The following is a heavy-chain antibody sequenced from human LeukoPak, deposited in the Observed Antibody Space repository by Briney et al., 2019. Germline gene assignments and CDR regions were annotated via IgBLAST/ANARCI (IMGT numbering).Heavy chain of an antibody. J-gene: IGHJ4*02. CDR3: ARAERLWSPNDY. CDR2: IYYSGST. D-gene: IGHD5-18*01. CDR1: GGSISSSSYY. Sequence: SETLSLTCTVSGGSISSSSYYWGWIRQPPGKGLEWIGSIYYSGSTNYNPSLKSRVTISVDTSKNQFSLKLSSVTAADTAVYYCARAERLWSPNDYWGQGTLVTVSS. V-gene: IGHV4-39*07.